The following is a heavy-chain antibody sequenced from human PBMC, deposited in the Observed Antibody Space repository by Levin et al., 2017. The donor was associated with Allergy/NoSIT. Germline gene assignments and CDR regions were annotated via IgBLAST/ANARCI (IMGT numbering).Heavy chain of an antibody. Sequence: GESLKISCAASGFTFSSYAMSWVRQAPGKGLEWVSAISGSGGSTYYADSVKGRFTISRDNSKNTLYLQMNSLRAEDTAVYYCAKHRPKGPAPTFYFDYWGQGTLVTVSS. J-gene: IGHJ4*02. CDR1: GFTFSSYA. CDR2: ISGSGGST. V-gene: IGHV3-23*01. CDR3: AKHRPKGPAPTFYFDY. D-gene: IGHD1-14*01.